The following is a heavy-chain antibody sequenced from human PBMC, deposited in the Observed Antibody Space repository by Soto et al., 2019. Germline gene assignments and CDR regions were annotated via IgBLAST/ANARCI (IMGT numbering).Heavy chain of an antibody. J-gene: IGHJ5*02. Sequence: TLSLTCTVSGDSITSGSYFWTWIRQHPGKGLEWIGYISHSGSTFYNPSLKSRVTISVDTSMNQFSLKVNSVTAADTAVYYCARSLSNRFDPWGQGTLVTVSS. V-gene: IGHV4-31*03. CDR1: GDSITSGSYF. CDR2: ISHSGST. CDR3: ARSLSNRFDP.